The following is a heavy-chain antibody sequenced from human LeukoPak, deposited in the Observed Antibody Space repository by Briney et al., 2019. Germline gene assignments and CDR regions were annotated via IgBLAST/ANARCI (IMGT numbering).Heavy chain of an antibody. J-gene: IGHJ4*02. CDR1: GGTFSSYA. D-gene: IGHD6-19*01. Sequence: GSSVNVSCKASGGTFSSYAISWVRQAPGQGLEWMGCISTYNGNTNYAQKLQGRVTMTTDTSTSRVYMDLRSLRSDDTAVYYCARDRAGSAWYTTFDYWGQGTLVTVSS. CDR3: ARDRAGSAWYTTFDY. CDR2: ISTYNGNT. V-gene: IGHV1-18*01.